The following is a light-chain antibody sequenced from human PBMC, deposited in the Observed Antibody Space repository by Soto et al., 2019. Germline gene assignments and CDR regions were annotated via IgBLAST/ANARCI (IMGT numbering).Light chain of an antibody. V-gene: IGLV2-14*03. CDR1: SSDVGGFNS. J-gene: IGLJ7*01. Sequence: QSALTQPASVSGSPGRSITISCTGTSSDVGGFNSVSWYQLYPGKAPKLIIYGVSNRPSGVSQRFSGSKSGNTASLTISGLRAEDEAEYYCSSYSDTTTRVFGTGTQLTVL. CDR2: GVS. CDR3: SSYSDTTTRV.